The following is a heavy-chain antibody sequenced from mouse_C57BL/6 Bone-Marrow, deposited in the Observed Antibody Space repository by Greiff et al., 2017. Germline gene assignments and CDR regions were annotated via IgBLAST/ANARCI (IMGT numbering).Heavy chain of an antibody. Sequence: QVQLQQSGAELAKPGASVKLSCKASGYTFTSYWMHWVKQRPGQGLEWIGYINPSSGYTKYNQKFKVKATLTADKSSSTAYMQLSSLTYEDSAVYYCARSWSNSFAYWGQGTLVTVSA. CDR3: ARSWSNSFAY. D-gene: IGHD2-5*01. V-gene: IGHV1-7*01. J-gene: IGHJ3*01. CDR2: INPSSGYT. CDR1: GYTFTSYW.